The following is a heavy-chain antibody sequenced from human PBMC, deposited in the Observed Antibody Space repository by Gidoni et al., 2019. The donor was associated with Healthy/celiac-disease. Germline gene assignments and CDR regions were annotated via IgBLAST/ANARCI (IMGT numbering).Heavy chain of an antibody. D-gene: IGHD2-15*01. J-gene: IGHJ4*02. V-gene: IGHV4-39*01. CDR1: GGSISSSSYY. CDR3: ARRPGYCSGGSCYLFLYYFDY. CDR2: SYYSGST. Sequence: QLQLQESGPGLFTPSETLSPTCPVSGGSISSSSYYWGRIRQPPGKGLEWIGCSYYSGSTYYTPSLKSRVTISVDTSKNQCPLKLSSVTAADTAVYYGARRPGYCSGGSCYLFLYYFDYWGQGTLVTVSS.